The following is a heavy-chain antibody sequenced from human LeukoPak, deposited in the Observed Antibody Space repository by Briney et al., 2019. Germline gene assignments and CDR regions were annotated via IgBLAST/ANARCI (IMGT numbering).Heavy chain of an antibody. Sequence: GGSLRLSCAASGFTFTDYSMNWVRQAPGKGLEWVSYISNSGSTMYYADSVKGRFTISRDNAKNSLYLQMNSLRAEDTAVYYCGRGVNGFDYWGQGTLVTVSS. V-gene: IGHV3-48*04. D-gene: IGHD3-10*01. J-gene: IGHJ4*02. CDR1: GFTFTDYS. CDR2: ISNSGSTM. CDR3: GRGVNGFDY.